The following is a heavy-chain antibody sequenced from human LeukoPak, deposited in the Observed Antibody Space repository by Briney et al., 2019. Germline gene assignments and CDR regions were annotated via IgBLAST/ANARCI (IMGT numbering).Heavy chain of an antibody. V-gene: IGHV3-7*03. J-gene: IGHJ4*02. CDR1: GFTFNDAW. CDR2: IKQDGSEK. Sequence: GGSLRLSCAASGFTFNDAWMNWVRQAPGKGLEWVANIKQDGSEKYYVDSVKGRFTISRDNAKNSLYLQMNSLRAEDTAVYYCARARRVRGVIGYFDYWGQGTLVTASS. CDR3: ARARRVRGVIGYFDY. D-gene: IGHD3-10*01.